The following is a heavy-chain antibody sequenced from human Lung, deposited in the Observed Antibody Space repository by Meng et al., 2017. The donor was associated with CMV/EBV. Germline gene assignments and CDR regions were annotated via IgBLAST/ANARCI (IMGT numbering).Heavy chain of an antibody. J-gene: IGHJ4*02. CDR2: ISSTSRYI. D-gene: IGHD3-3*01. CDR3: AGAFRGGYYTNDY. V-gene: IGHV3-21*01. CDR1: GFTFSSYS. Sequence: GGSLRLSCATSGFTFSSYSMNWVRQAPGKGLEWVSFISSTSRYIFYADSVKGRFTISRDNAKNSVYIQMNSLRVEDTAVYYCAGAFRGGYYTNDYWGQGNLVTVSS.